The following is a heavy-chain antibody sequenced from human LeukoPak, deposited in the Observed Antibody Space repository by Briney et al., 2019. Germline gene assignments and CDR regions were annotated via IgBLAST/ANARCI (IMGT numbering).Heavy chain of an antibody. V-gene: IGHV3-23*01. CDR3: XXNXLTXYYFDD. Sequence: GGSLRLSCAACGFTFSSFAMDWVRQAPGKGLEWVSGIKSDSTLIYYADSAKGRFTVSRDNSKNTVYLQMNSLRAEDTAVYYCXXNXLTXYYFDDXGQGTLVTVSS. CDR1: GFTFSSFA. J-gene: IGHJ4*02. CDR2: IKSDSTLI. D-gene: IGHD2-8*02.